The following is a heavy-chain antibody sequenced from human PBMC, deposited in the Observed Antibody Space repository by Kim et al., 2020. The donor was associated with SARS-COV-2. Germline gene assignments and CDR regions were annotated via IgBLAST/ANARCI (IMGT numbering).Heavy chain of an antibody. J-gene: IGHJ5*02. D-gene: IGHD3-10*01. Sequence: SETLSLTCAVYGGSFSGYYWSWIRQPPGKGLEWIGEINHSGSTNYNPSLKGRVTISVDTSKNQFSLKLSSVTAADTAVYYCARLDYYGSGSYLDWFDPWGQGTLVTVSS. V-gene: IGHV4-34*01. CDR2: INHSGST. CDR1: GGSFSGYY. CDR3: ARLDYYGSGSYLDWFDP.